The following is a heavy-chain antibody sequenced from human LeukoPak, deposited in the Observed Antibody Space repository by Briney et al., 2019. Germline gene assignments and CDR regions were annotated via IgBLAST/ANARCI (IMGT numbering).Heavy chain of an antibody. CDR3: ARSHSGGYDFWSGYCFDY. CDR2: ISAYNGNT. V-gene: IGHV1-18*01. Sequence: ASVKVSCKASGYTFTSYDINWVRQAPGQGLEWMGWISAYNGNTNYAQKLQGRVTMTTDTSTSTAYMELRSLRSDDTAVYYCARSHSGGYDFWSGYCFDYWGQGTLVTVSS. CDR1: GYTFTSYD. J-gene: IGHJ4*02. D-gene: IGHD3-3*01.